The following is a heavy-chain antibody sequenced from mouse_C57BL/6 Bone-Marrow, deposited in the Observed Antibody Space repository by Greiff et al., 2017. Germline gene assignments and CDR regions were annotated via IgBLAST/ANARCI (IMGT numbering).Heavy chain of an antibody. D-gene: IGHD1-1*01. CDR2: IYPSDSET. Sequence: QVQLQQPGAELVRPGSSVKLSCKASGYTFTSYWMDWVKQRPGQGLEWIGNIYPSDSETHYNQKFKDKATLTVDKSSSTAYMQLSSLTSEDSAVYYGASRGSYALAMDYWGQGTSVTVSS. V-gene: IGHV1-61*01. CDR3: ASRGSYALAMDY. J-gene: IGHJ4*01. CDR1: GYTFTSYW.